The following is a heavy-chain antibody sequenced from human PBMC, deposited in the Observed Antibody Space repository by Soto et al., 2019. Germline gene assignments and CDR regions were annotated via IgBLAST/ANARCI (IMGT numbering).Heavy chain of an antibody. J-gene: IGHJ3*02. Sequence: EVQLSESGGGLVQPGGSLRLSCAASGFSFSNYAMSWVRQASGKGLEWVSAISGSGGSTFYADSVKGRFTISRDNSKNRVYMQMNSLRAEDTAVYYCARDRLPMGGHDAFDSWGQGTMVTVSS. CDR2: ISGSGGST. CDR3: ARDRLPMGGHDAFDS. V-gene: IGHV3-23*01. D-gene: IGHD2-15*01. CDR1: GFSFSNYA.